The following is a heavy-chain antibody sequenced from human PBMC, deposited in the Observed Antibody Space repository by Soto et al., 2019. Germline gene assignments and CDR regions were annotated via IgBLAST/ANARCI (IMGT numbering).Heavy chain of an antibody. Sequence: SQTLSLTCVITGDSVSSNSAGWSWVRQSPSRGLEWLGRTYYRSKWYYEYAVSVRGRITINPDTSTNQYSLQLNSVTPEDTAVYFCARGEQYSGRIFDYWGPGTLVTVSS. CDR3: ARGEQYSGRIFDY. V-gene: IGHV6-1*01. CDR2: TYYRSKWYY. D-gene: IGHD1-26*01. CDR1: GDSVSSNSAG. J-gene: IGHJ4*02.